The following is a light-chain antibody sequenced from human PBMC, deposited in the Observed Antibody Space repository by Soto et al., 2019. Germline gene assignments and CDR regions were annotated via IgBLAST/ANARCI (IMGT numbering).Light chain of an antibody. CDR2: LGS. CDR1: PSLLQSNGNNQ. CDR3: MQVLQTPPT. J-gene: IGKJ4*01. Sequence: EIVMTQSPLSLPVTPGEPASISCRSSPSLLQSNGNNQLGWVLQKPGQSPQLLMYLGSSRASGVPDRFSGSGSGTDFTLKISRVEPGDVGVYYCMQVLQTPPTFGGGTKVEIK. V-gene: IGKV2-28*01.